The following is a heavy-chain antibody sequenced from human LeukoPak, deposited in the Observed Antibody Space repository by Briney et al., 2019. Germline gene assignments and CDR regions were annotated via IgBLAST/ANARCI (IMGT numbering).Heavy chain of an antibody. Sequence: GGSLRLSCAASGFTVSSNYMSWVRQAPGKGLEWVSVIYSGGSTYYADSVKGRFTISRDNSKNTLYLQVNSLRAEDTAVYYCARVSSSSWYAVDYWGQGTLVTVSS. CDR1: GFTVSSNY. CDR2: IYSGGST. J-gene: IGHJ4*02. V-gene: IGHV3-53*01. D-gene: IGHD6-13*01. CDR3: ARVSSSSWYAVDY.